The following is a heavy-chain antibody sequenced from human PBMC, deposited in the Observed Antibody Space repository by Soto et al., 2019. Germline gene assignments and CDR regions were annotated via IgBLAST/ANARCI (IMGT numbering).Heavy chain of an antibody. CDR2: ISWNSNII. CDR3: AKGGPDGFWIGGRCYFDY. V-gene: IGHV3-9*01. J-gene: IGHJ4*02. Sequence: EVQLVESGGGLVQPARSLRLSCAASGFTFDDYAMHWVRRVPGKGLDWVSSISWNSNIIGYADSVKGRFTISRDNAKNSLYLQMNSLRRVDTAFYYCAKGGPDGFWIGGRCYFDYWGQGTLVTVSS. D-gene: IGHD3-3*01. CDR1: GFTFDDYA.